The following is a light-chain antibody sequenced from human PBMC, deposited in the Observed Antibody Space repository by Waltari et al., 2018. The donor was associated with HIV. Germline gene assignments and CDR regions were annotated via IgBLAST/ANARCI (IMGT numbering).Light chain of an antibody. CDR2: GVY. CDR1: QSDLGIFAS. CDR3: CSYTASHTLI. J-gene: IGLJ2*01. Sequence: QPALTQPASVSGSPGQSITISCAGTQSDLGIFASVSWYQQHPGRAPQLMIFGVYSRPSGVSSRFSGSKSGNTASLTISGLQAEDEANYYCCSYTASHTLIFGGGTKLTVL. V-gene: IGLV2-14*01.